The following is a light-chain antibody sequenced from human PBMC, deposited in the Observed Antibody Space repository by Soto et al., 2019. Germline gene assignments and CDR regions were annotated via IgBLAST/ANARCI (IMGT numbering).Light chain of an antibody. CDR3: QHYNSYSEE. CDR2: KAS. Sequence: DIQLPQSPSTLSGSVGDRVTITCRASQTISSWLAWYQQKPGKDPKLLTYKASTFKSGVPPRLSGSGSGTEFTLTISSLQPDDCATYACQHYNSYSEEFGQGTKVELK. J-gene: IGKJ1*01. V-gene: IGKV1-5*03. CDR1: QTISSW.